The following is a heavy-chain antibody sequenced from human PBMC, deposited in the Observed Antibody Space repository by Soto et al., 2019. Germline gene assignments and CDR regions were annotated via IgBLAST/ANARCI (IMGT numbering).Heavy chain of an antibody. CDR1: GFTFSSYA. Sequence: PGGSLRLSCAASGFTFSSYAMHWVRQAPGKGLEWVAVISYDGSNKYYADSVKGRFTISRDNSKNTLYLQMNSLRAEDTAVYYCARCLSGWSCFDDWGQATLVSVSS. CDR2: ISYDGSNK. V-gene: IGHV3-30-3*01. J-gene: IGHJ4*02. CDR3: ARCLSGWSCFDD. D-gene: IGHD6-19*01.